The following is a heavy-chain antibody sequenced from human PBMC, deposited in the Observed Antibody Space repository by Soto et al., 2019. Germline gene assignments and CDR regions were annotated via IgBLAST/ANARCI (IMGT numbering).Heavy chain of an antibody. CDR2: IYHTGSS. CDR1: GNSISTTNW. Sequence: QVELQESGPGLVKPSGTLSLTCAVFGNSISTTNWWSWVRQSPGKGLEWIGEIYHTGSSNYNPSLKSRVTMSLDKSKNQFSLNLSSVTAADTAVYYCARDVGYHYDGRPSGHFDFWGQGTLVIVSS. V-gene: IGHV4-4*02. CDR3: ARDVGYHYDGRPSGHFDF. D-gene: IGHD3-22*01. J-gene: IGHJ4*02.